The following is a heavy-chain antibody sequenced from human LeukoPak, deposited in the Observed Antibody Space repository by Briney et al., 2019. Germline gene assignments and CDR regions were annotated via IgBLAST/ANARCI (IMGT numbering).Heavy chain of an antibody. CDR2: INPSGDNT. CDR1: GYTFTNNF. CDR3: ARDNYYDSSGYYSY. D-gene: IGHD3-22*01. V-gene: IGHV1-46*01. Sequence: ASVKVSCKASGYTFTNNFMHWVRQAPGQGLEWIGIINPSGDNTWYAQKFQGRVTMTRDMATSTDYLEVSSLRSDDTAVYYCARDNYYDSSGYYSYWGQGTLVTVSS. J-gene: IGHJ4*02.